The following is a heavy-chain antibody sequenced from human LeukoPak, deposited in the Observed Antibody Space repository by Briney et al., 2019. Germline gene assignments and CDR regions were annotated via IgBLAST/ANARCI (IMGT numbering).Heavy chain of an antibody. CDR2: IIPIFGIA. Sequence: SVKVSCKASGGTFSSYAISWVRQAPGQGLGWMGRIIPIFGIANYAQRFQGRVTITADKSTSTAYMELSSLRSEDTAVYYCARDPGSGSYLQVSFFDYWGQGTLVTVSS. CDR3: ARDPGSGSYLQVSFFDY. CDR1: GGTFSSYA. J-gene: IGHJ4*02. V-gene: IGHV1-69*04. D-gene: IGHD1-26*01.